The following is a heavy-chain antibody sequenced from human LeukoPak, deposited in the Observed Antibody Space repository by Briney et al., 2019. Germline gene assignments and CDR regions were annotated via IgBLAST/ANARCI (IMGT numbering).Heavy chain of an antibody. CDR2: ISAYNGNT. V-gene: IGHV1-18*01. D-gene: IGHD3-10*01. CDR1: GYTFTSYG. Sequence: ASVKVSCKASGYTFTSYGISWVRQAPGQGLEWMGWISAYNGNTNYAQKLQGRVTMTTDTSTSTAYMELRSLRSDDTAVYYCARVGALLWFGELSMDVWGQGTTVTVSS. J-gene: IGHJ6*02. CDR3: ARVGALLWFGELSMDV.